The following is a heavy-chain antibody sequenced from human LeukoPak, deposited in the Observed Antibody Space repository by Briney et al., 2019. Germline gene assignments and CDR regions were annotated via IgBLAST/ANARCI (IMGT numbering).Heavy chain of an antibody. V-gene: IGHV3-48*01. CDR3: ARDQGRDGYNWRY. CDR1: GFTFSTYN. CDR2: ITTSSSTI. Sequence: GGSLRLSCAASGFTFSTYNMNWVRQAPGKGLEWVSYITTSSSTIYYTDSVKDRFTISRDNSKNTLYLQMNSLRAEDTAVYYCARDQGRDGYNWRYWGQGTLLTVSS. D-gene: IGHD5-24*01. J-gene: IGHJ4*02.